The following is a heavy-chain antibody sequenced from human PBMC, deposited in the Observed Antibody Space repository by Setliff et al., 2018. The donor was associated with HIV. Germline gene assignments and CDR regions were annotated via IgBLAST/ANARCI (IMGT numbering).Heavy chain of an antibody. J-gene: IGHJ4*02. V-gene: IGHV4-59*08. D-gene: IGHD2-2*01. CDR1: GGSISSYY. Sequence: PSETLSLTCTVSGGSISSYYWSWIRQPPGKGLEWIGYIYYSGSTYYNPSLKTRVTISVDGSKNQFSLKLKSVTAADTAVYYCARGYCSSTSCYGIYYFDNWGQGTPVTVSS. CDR2: IYYSGST. CDR3: ARGYCSSTSCYGIYYFDN.